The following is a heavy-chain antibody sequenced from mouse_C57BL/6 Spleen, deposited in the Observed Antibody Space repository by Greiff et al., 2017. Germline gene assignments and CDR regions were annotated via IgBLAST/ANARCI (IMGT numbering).Heavy chain of an antibody. CDR1: GYAFSSYW. D-gene: IGHD2-5*01. CDR2: IYPGDGDT. J-gene: IGHJ4*01. V-gene: IGHV1-80*01. Sequence: VQLQQSGAELVKPGASVKISCKASGYAFSSYWMNWVKQWPGKGLEWIGQIYPGDGDTTYNGKFKGKATLTADKSSSTAYMQLSSLTSEDSAVYFCARDSNYDYAMDYWGQGTSVTVSS. CDR3: ARDSNYDYAMDY.